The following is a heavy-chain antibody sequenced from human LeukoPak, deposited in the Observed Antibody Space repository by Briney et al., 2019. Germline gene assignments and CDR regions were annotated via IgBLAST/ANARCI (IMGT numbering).Heavy chain of an antibody. V-gene: IGHV3-30*03. Sequence: GGSLRLSCAASGFTFSSYGMHWVRQAPGKGLEWVAVISYDGSNKYYADSVKGRFTISRDNSKNTLYLQMHSLRAEDTAVYYCARETTEAVAGTRAFDIWGQGTMVTVSS. CDR1: GFTFSSYG. D-gene: IGHD6-19*01. CDR2: ISYDGSNK. J-gene: IGHJ3*02. CDR3: ARETTEAVAGTRAFDI.